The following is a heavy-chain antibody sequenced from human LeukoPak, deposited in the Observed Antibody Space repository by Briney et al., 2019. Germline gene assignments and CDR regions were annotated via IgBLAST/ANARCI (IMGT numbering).Heavy chain of an antibody. Sequence: PSETLSLTCTVSGGSISSGSYYWSWIRQPAGKGLEWIGRIYSSGSTNYNPSLNSRVTISVDTSKNQFSLKLSSVTAADTAVYYCAREELGYCSGGSCYDAFDIWGQGTMVTVSS. J-gene: IGHJ3*02. V-gene: IGHV4-61*02. D-gene: IGHD2-15*01. CDR2: IYSSGST. CDR1: GGSISSGSYY. CDR3: AREELGYCSGGSCYDAFDI.